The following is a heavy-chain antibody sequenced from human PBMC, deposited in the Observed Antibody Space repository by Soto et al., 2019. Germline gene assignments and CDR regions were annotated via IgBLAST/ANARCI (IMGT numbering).Heavy chain of an antibody. CDR3: ASGIAARLKDDAFDI. D-gene: IGHD6-6*01. V-gene: IGHV1-69*02. CDR1: GGTFSSYT. Sequence: QVQLVQSGAEVKKPGSSVKVSCKASGGTFSSYTISWVRQAPGQGLEWMGRIIPILGIANYAQKFQGRVTITADKSTSTAYMELSSLRSEDTAVYYCASGIAARLKDDAFDIWGQGTMVTVSS. CDR2: IIPILGIA. J-gene: IGHJ3*02.